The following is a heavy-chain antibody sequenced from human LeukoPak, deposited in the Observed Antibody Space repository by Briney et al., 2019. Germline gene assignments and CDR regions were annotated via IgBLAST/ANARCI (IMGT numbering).Heavy chain of an antibody. V-gene: IGHV3-23*01. CDR2: IGGSGGST. CDR1: GFTFSSYA. D-gene: IGHD6-19*01. CDR3: ARERTSGWDAFDF. J-gene: IGHJ4*02. Sequence: GGSLRLSCAASGFTFSSYAMGWVRQAPGKGLEWVSGIGGSGGSTYYADSVKGRFTISRDNSKNTRYLQMNSLRAEDTAVYYCARERTSGWDAFDFWGQGTLVTVSS.